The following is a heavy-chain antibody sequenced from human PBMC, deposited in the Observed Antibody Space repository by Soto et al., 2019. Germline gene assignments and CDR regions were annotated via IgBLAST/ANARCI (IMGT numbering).Heavy chain of an antibody. CDR3: GWLQRVVGGTSGGWDA. CDR1: GGSFSGYC. D-gene: IGHD2-15*01. Sequence: SETLSLTCAVYGGSFSGYCWSWTRQPPGKGLEWIGEINHSGSTNYNPSLKSRVTISVDTSKNQFSLKLSSVTAADTAVYYCGWLQRVVGGTSGGWDACCKGTLVTVSS. J-gene: IGHJ5*02. V-gene: IGHV4-34*01. CDR2: INHSGST.